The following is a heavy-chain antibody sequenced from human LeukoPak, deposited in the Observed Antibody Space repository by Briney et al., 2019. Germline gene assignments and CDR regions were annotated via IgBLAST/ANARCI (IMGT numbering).Heavy chain of an antibody. CDR2: ISSNGGST. Sequence: GGSLRLSCAASGFTFSSYAMHWVRQAPGKGLEYVSAISSNGGSTYYANSVKGRFTISRDNSKNTLYLQMGSLRAEDMAVYYYARVYSSSWYNAFDIWGQGTMVTVSS. CDR3: ARVYSSSWYNAFDI. D-gene: IGHD6-13*01. V-gene: IGHV3-64*01. CDR1: GFTFSSYA. J-gene: IGHJ3*02.